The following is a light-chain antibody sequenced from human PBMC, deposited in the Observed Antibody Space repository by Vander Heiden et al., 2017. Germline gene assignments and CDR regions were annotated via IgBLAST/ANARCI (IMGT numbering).Light chain of an antibody. Sequence: DIELTQSPSSLSSSVGDRVTISCRASQSISSYLTWYQQKPGKAPKLLIYDASSWQSGVPARFSGSGSGTDFTLTISSLQPEDFATYYCQQSYSTPYTFGQGTKLEIK. J-gene: IGKJ2*01. CDR2: DAS. CDR3: QQSYSTPYT. CDR1: QSISSY. V-gene: IGKV1-39*01.